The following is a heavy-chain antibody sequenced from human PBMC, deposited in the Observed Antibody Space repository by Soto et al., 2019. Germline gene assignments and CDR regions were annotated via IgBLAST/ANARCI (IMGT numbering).Heavy chain of an antibody. CDR1: GFTFSSYA. V-gene: IGHV3-23*01. Sequence: GGSLRLSCAASGFTFSSYAMSWVRQAPGKGLEWVSAIRGSGGSTYYADSVKGRFTISRDNSKNTLYLQMNSLRAEDTAVYYGAKDNYGGSPFFDYWGQGTLVTVSS. J-gene: IGHJ4*02. D-gene: IGHD4-17*01. CDR3: AKDNYGGSPFFDY. CDR2: IRGSGGST.